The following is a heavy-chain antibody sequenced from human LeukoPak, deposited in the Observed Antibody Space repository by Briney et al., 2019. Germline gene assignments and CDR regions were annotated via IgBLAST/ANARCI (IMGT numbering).Heavy chain of an antibody. Sequence: GGSLRLSCAVSGFTFRNYAMAWVRQVPGKGLEWVSAISASGRNTYYAGSVRGRFIISRDDSNNALYLQMNSLRAEDTAVYYCARRRQQWLSYYFDYWGQGTLVTVSS. J-gene: IGHJ4*02. CDR2: ISASGRNT. CDR3: ARRRQQWLSYYFDY. CDR1: GFTFRNYA. V-gene: IGHV3-23*01. D-gene: IGHD6-19*01.